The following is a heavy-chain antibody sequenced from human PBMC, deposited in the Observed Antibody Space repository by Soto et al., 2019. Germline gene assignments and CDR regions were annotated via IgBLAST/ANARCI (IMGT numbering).Heavy chain of an antibody. D-gene: IGHD6-19*01. CDR2: ISGSGGST. J-gene: IGHJ3*02. CDR1: GFTFSSYA. CDR3: AKVGPRGYSSGWFNI. V-gene: IGHV3-23*01. Sequence: EVQLLESGGGLVQPGGSLRLSCAASGFTFSSYAMSWVRQAPGKGLEWVSAISGSGGSTYYADSVKGRITTSRDNSKNTLYLQMNSLRAEDTAVSYCAKVGPRGYSSGWFNIWGQGTMVTVSS.